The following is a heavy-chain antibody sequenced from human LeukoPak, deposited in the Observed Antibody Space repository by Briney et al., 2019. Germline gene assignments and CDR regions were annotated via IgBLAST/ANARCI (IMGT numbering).Heavy chain of an antibody. D-gene: IGHD3-10*01. J-gene: IGHJ5*02. Sequence: GGSLRLSCAASGFTFSSYAMSWVRQAPGKGLEWVSAISGSGGSTYYADSVKGRFTISRDNSKNTLYLQMNSLRAEDTAVYYCAKAAFGELIEPMFPGAWFDPWGQGTLVTVSS. CDR1: GFTFSSYA. CDR3: AKAAFGELIEPMFPGAWFDP. V-gene: IGHV3-23*01. CDR2: ISGSGGST.